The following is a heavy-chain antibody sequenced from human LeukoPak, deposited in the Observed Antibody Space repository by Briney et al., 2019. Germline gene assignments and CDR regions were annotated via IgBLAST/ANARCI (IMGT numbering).Heavy chain of an antibody. J-gene: IGHJ4*02. CDR3: AGSSYIGLDF. CDR1: GGSFSGYY. D-gene: IGHD3-22*01. CDR2: INHSGST. Sequence: SSETLSLTCAVYGGSFSGYYWSWIRQPPGKGLEWIGEINHSGSTNYNPSLKSRVIISVDTSKNQFSLRLSSVTAADTAVYYRAGSSYIGLDFWGQGTLVTVSS. V-gene: IGHV4-34*01.